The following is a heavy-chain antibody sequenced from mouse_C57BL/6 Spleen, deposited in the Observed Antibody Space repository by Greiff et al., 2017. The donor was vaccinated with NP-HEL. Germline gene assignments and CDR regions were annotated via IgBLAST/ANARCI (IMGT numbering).Heavy chain of an antibody. Sequence: EVMLVESGGGLVKPGGSLKLSCAASGFTFSSYAMSWVRQTPEKRLEWVATISDGGSYTYYPDNVKGRFTISRDNAKNNLYLQMSHLKSEDTAMYYCARAMVTTWFAYWGQGTLVTVSA. V-gene: IGHV5-4*03. CDR1: GFTFSSYA. CDR2: ISDGGSYT. J-gene: IGHJ3*01. CDR3: ARAMVTTWFAY. D-gene: IGHD2-3*01.